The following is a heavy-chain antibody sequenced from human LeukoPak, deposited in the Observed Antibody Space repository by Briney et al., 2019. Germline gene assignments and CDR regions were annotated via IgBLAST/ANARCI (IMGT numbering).Heavy chain of an antibody. CDR3: ARDSFGELFLNWFDP. CDR1: GYTFTSYG. V-gene: IGHV1-69*13. CDR2: IIPIFGTA. D-gene: IGHD3-10*01. Sequence: SVKVSCKASGYTFTSYGISWVRQAPGQGLEWMGGIIPIFGTANYAQKFQGRVTITADESTSTAYMELRSLRSDDTAVYYCARDSFGELFLNWFDPWGQGTLVTVSS. J-gene: IGHJ5*02.